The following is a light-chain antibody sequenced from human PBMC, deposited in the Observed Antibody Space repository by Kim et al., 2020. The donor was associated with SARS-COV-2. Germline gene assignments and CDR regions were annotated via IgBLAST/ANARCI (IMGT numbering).Light chain of an antibody. CDR2: GTS. CDR3: QQYGNSPRT. Sequence: EIVLTQSPGPLSLSPGERVTLSCRASQSIISSYLAWYQQKPGQAPRLLIFGTSSRATGIPDRFSGSGSGTDFTLTISRLEPEDFAVYYCQQYGNSPRTFGQGTKVDIK. J-gene: IGKJ1*01. CDR1: QSIISSY. V-gene: IGKV3-20*01.